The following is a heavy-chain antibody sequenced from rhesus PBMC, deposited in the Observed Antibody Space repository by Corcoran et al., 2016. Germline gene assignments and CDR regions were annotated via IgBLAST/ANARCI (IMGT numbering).Heavy chain of an antibody. CDR2: IYGSSGST. CDR3: ARDDSGYYTIDY. Sequence: QVQLQESGPGVVKPSETLSLTCAVSGGSISGGYGWSWIRQPPGKGLGWIGYIYGSSGSTTNNPSLKNRVTISKDASKNQFSLKLSSVTAADTAVYYCARDDSGYYTIDYWGQGVLVTVSS. CDR1: GGSISGGYG. D-gene: IGHD3-28*01. J-gene: IGHJ4*01. V-gene: IGHV4-76*01.